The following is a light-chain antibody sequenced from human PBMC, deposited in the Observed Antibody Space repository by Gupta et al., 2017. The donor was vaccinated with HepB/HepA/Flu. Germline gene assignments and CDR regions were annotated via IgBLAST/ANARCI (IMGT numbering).Light chain of an antibody. CDR2: DVK. Sequence: QSALTQAASVSGSPGQSITISCTGTSSDIGYYDYVSWYQQHPGKSPKVLIYDVKNRPAGVSDRFSGPKSGNTASLTISGLVAEDEADYFCSSYTKMRIRVFGGGTKVTVL. J-gene: IGLJ2*01. CDR1: SSDIGYYDY. V-gene: IGLV2-14*03. CDR3: SSYTKMRIRV.